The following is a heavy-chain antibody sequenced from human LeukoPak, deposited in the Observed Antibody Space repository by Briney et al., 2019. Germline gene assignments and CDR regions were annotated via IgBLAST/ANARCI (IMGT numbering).Heavy chain of an antibody. Sequence: PSETLSLTCAVYGGSFSGYYWSWIRQPPGKGLEWIGEINHSGSTNYNPSLKSRVTISVDTSKNQFSLKLSAVTAADTAVYYCARGGYYDSSGYKRYWGQGTLVTVSS. CDR1: GGSFSGYY. V-gene: IGHV4-34*01. J-gene: IGHJ4*02. D-gene: IGHD3-22*01. CDR2: INHSGST. CDR3: ARGGYYDSSGYKRY.